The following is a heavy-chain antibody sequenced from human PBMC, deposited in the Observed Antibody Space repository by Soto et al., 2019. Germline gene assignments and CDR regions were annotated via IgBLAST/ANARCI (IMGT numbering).Heavy chain of an antibody. CDR1: GGSFRPNY. CDR3: ARLGAYYHTLDH. V-gene: IGHV4-59*08. CDR2: IYYGGTT. D-gene: IGHD3-9*01. J-gene: IGHJ5*02. Sequence: QVQLQDSGPGLVKSSETLSLTCTVSGGSFRPNYWAWIRQPPGKGLEWIGYIYYGGTTSYNPSLKSRVTITLETSKRQFSLRLTSVTASATALYYCARLGAYYHTLDHCGQGTVVNFS.